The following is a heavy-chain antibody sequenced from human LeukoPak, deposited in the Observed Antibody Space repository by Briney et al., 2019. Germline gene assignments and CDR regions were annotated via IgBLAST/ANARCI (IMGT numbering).Heavy chain of an antibody. J-gene: IGHJ3*02. CDR2: ISYDGSNK. D-gene: IGHD3-10*01. CDR3: ARVRGKGHMVRAHAFDI. CDR1: GFTFSSYA. V-gene: IGHV3-30-3*01. Sequence: GGSLRLSCAASGFTFSSYAMHWVRQAPGKGLEWVAVISYDGSNKYYADSVKGGFTISRDNSKNTLYLQMNSLRAEDTAVYYCARVRGKGHMVRAHAFDIWGQGTMVTVSS.